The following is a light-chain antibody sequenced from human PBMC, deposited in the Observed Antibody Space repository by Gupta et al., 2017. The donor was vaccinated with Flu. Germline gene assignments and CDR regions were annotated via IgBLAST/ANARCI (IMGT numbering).Light chain of an antibody. CDR1: SSDVGGYKY. CDR3: SSYTSRGTLVI. CDR2: EVT. J-gene: IGLJ2*01. V-gene: IGLV2-14*01. Sequence: SSDVGGYKYVSWYQHHPGKAPKLMIYEVTNLPSGVSIRFSGSKSGNTASLTISGLQAEDEADYFCSSYTSRGTLVIFGGGTKLTVL.